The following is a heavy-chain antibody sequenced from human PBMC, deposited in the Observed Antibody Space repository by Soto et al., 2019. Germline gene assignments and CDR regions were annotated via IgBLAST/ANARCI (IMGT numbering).Heavy chain of an antibody. CDR3: ARDGGYCSSTSCYGAAFDI. V-gene: IGHV4-31*03. J-gene: IGHJ3*02. D-gene: IGHD2-2*03. Sequence: SETLSLTCTVSGGSISSGGYYWSWIRQHPGKGLEWIGYIYYSGSTYYNPSLKSRVTISVDTSKNQFSLKLSSVTAADTAVYYCARDGGYCSSTSCYGAAFDIWGQGTMVTVSS. CDR2: IYYSGST. CDR1: GGSISSGGYY.